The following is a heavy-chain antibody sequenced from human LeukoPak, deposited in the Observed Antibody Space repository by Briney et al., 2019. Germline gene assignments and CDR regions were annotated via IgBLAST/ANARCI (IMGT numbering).Heavy chain of an antibody. D-gene: IGHD4/OR15-4a*01. J-gene: IGHJ2*01. CDR1: GASIREYY. CDR3: ARDHGAKGDWYFGL. Sequence: PSETLSLTCTVPGASIREYYWSWIRQPPGKGLEWIAFIYYSGSTSYTPSLKSRVTISMDTSQNPLSLNLRLSSVTAADTAIYYCARDHGAKGDWYFGLWGRGTLVTVSS. CDR2: IYYSGST. V-gene: IGHV4-59*01.